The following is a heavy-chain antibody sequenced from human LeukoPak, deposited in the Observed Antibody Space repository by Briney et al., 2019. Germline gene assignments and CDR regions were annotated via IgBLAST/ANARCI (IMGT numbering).Heavy chain of an antibody. CDR3: AKGASVGELDYYYGMDV. V-gene: IGHV3-30*18. J-gene: IGHJ6*02. CDR2: ISYDGSNK. Sequence: GGSLRLSCAASGFTFSSYGMHWVRQAPGKGLEWVAVISYDGSNKYYADSVKGRFTISRDNPKNTLYLQMNSLRAEDTAVYYCAKGASVGELDYYYGMDVWGQGTTVTVSS. D-gene: IGHD1-26*01. CDR1: GFTFSSYG.